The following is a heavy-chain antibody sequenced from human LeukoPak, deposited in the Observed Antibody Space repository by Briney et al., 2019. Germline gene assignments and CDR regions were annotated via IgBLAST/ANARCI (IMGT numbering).Heavy chain of an antibody. D-gene: IGHD1-26*01. J-gene: IGHJ6*03. CDR2: ISHSGST. Sequence: PSETLSLTCTVSGYSISSGYYWGWIRQPPGKGLKWIGSISHSGSTYYNPSLKSRVTISVDTSKNQFSLKLSSVTAADTAVYYCARVGTPYYYMDVWGKGTTVTVSS. V-gene: IGHV4-38-2*02. CDR3: ARVGTPYYYMDV. CDR1: GYSISSGYY.